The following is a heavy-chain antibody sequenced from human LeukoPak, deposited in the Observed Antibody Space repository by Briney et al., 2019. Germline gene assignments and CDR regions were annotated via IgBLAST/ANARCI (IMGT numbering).Heavy chain of an antibody. CDR3: VREGEGPLSKDFDY. CDR1: GFTFTDHY. V-gene: IGHV1-2*02. Sequence: ASVKVSCKSSGFTFTDHYIHWVRQGPGQGLERMGYIGPHSTFTSSPQEFQGRVTMTRDASMSTAYMELTRLTSDDTAVYCCVREGEGPLSKDFDYWGQGTLVTVSS. CDR2: IGPHSTFT. J-gene: IGHJ4*02. D-gene: IGHD2/OR15-2a*01.